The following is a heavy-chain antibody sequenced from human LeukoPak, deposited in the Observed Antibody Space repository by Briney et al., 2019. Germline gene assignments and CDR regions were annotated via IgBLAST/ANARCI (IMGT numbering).Heavy chain of an antibody. Sequence: PGGSLRLSCAASGFTFSSYSMNWVRQAPGKGLEWVSSISSSSRYIYYADSVKGRFTISRDNAKNSLYLQMNSLRAEDTAVYYCARDPPPQIAFDYWGQGTLVTVSS. V-gene: IGHV3-21*01. CDR1: GFTFSSYS. CDR3: ARDPPPQIAFDY. J-gene: IGHJ4*02. CDR2: ISSSSRYI. D-gene: IGHD2/OR15-2a*01.